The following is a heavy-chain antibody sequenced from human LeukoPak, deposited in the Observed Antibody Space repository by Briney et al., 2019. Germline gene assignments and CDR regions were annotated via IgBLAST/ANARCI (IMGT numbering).Heavy chain of an antibody. V-gene: IGHV4-39*07. CDR2: IYYSGST. J-gene: IGHJ5*02. CDR1: GGSISSGDYY. Sequence: PSETLSLTCTVSGGSISSGDYYWSWIRQPPGKGLEWIGSIYYSGSTYYNPSLKSRVTISVDTSKNQFSLKLSSVTAADTAVYYCAMSSSWTSPNWFDPWGQGTLVTVSS. CDR3: AMSSSWTSPNWFDP. D-gene: IGHD6-13*01.